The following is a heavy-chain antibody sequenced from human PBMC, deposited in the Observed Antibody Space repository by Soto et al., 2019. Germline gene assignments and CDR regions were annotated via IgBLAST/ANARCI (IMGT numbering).Heavy chain of an antibody. CDR2: IYHSGST. V-gene: IGHV4-30-2*01. CDR3: AREDRYGDYVY. Sequence: TLSLTCAVSGGSISSGGYSWSWIRQPPGKGLEWIGYIYHSGSTYYNPSLKSRVTISVDRSKNQFSLKLSSVTAADTAVYYCAREDRYGDYVYWGQGTLVTVSS. CDR1: GGSISSGGYS. J-gene: IGHJ4*02. D-gene: IGHD4-17*01.